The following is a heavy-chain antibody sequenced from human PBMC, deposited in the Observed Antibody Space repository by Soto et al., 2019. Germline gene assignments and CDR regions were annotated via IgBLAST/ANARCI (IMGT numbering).Heavy chain of an antibody. D-gene: IGHD6-6*01. CDR2: INSDGSST. Sequence: EVQLVESGGGLVQPGGSLRLSCAASGFTFSSYWMHWVRQAPGKGLVWVSRINSDGSSTSYADSVKGRFTISRDNAKNPLYLQMNSRGAEDTAVYYCERGVSIGARLLRGGGFDYWGQGTLVTVSS. V-gene: IGHV3-74*01. CDR1: GFTFSSYW. CDR3: ERGVSIGARLLRGGGFDY. J-gene: IGHJ4*02.